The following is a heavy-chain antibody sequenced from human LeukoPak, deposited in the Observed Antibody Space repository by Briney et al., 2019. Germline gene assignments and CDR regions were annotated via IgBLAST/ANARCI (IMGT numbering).Heavy chain of an antibody. V-gene: IGHV3-48*04. J-gene: IGHJ4*02. CDR3: ARGGFLRGSGSNFDY. Sequence: GGSLRLSCAASGFTFSSYGMHWVRQAPGKGLEWVSYISSSGSTIYYADSVKGRFTISRDNAKNSLYLQMNSLRAEDTAVYYCARGGFLRGSGSNFDYWGQGTLVTASS. CDR1: GFTFSSYG. D-gene: IGHD3-3*01. CDR2: ISSSGSTI.